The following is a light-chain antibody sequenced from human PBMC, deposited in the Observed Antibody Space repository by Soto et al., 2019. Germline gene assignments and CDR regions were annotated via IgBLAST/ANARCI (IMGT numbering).Light chain of an antibody. J-gene: IGKJ3*01. Sequence: DIQMTQSPSSRAASVGDIVAITCRGGQGISNQLNWYQQKPGKAPKLLIYAASSLQSGVPSRFSGSGSGTAFTLTISSLQPEDFAPYYCQKSYSAPFSFGPGSKVDI. CDR2: AAS. V-gene: IGKV1-39*01. CDR3: QKSYSAPFS. CDR1: QGISNQ.